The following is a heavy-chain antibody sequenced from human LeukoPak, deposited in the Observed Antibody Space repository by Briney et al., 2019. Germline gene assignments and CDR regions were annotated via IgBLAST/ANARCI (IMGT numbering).Heavy chain of an antibody. Sequence: PSETLSLTCAVYGGSFSGYYWSWIRQPPGKGLEWIGEINHSGSTNYNPSLKSRVTISVDTSKNQFSLKLSSATAADTAVYYCATWRAGGLRIDYWGQGTLVTVSS. CDR3: ATWRAGGLRIDY. D-gene: IGHD3-3*01. CDR1: GGSFSGYY. CDR2: INHSGST. J-gene: IGHJ4*02. V-gene: IGHV4-34*01.